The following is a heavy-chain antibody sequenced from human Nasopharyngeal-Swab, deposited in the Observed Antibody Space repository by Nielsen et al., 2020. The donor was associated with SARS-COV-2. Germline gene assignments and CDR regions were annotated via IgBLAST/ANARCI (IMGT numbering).Heavy chain of an antibody. CDR2: IKQDGSEK. D-gene: IGHD3-16*02. CDR1: GFTFSSYW. CDR3: ARALYDYVWGSYRRWYYFDY. J-gene: IGHJ4*02. V-gene: IGHV3-7*01. Sequence: GESLKISCAASGFTFSSYWMSWVRQAPGKGLEWVANIKQDGSEKYYVDSVKGRFTISRDNAKNSLYLQMNSLRVEDTAVYYCARALYDYVWGSYRRWYYFDYWGQGTLVTVSS.